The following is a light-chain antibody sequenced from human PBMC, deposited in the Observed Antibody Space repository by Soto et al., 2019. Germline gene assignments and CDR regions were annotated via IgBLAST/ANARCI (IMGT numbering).Light chain of an antibody. CDR2: GAS. CDR3: QQYVSPPST. CDR1: QSLSNTY. V-gene: IGKV3-20*01. Sequence: EIVLTQSPGTLSLSPGERATLSCRASQSLSNTYLAWYQQKPGQAPMLLIDGASSRATGTPDRFSGSGSGTDFTLTISRLEPEDFAVYYCQQYVSPPSTFGQGTKVEIK. J-gene: IGKJ1*01.